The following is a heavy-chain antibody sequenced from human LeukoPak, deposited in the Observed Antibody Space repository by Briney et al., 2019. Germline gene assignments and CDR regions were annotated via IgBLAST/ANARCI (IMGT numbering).Heavy chain of an antibody. V-gene: IGHV1-69*06. Sequence: VASVKVSCKASGGTFSSYAISWVRQAPGQGLEWMGGIIPLFGTSNYAQKFQGRLTITADKSTSTVYMELSNLRSEDTAVYYCARGKAVSGRPQTWFDPWGQGTLVTVSS. J-gene: IGHJ5*02. CDR3: ARGKAVSGRPQTWFDP. CDR1: GGTFSSYA. D-gene: IGHD6-19*01. CDR2: IIPLFGTS.